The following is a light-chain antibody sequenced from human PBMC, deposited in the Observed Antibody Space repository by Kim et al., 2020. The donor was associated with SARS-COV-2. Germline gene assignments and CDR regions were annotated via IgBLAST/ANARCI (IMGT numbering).Light chain of an antibody. CDR3: QQYDTLIT. Sequence: SESVGDRVTITCQASQDITNYLNWYPQQPGKAPKLLIYDASILEAGVPSRFSGRGSGTYFSFTITNLQPEDVATYYCQQYDTLITFGQGTRLEIK. CDR2: DAS. J-gene: IGKJ5*01. V-gene: IGKV1-33*01. CDR1: QDITNY.